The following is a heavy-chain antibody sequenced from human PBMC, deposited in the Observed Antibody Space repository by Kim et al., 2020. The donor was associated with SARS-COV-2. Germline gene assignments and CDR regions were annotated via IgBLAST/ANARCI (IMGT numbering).Heavy chain of an antibody. CDR2: IYSGDKT. J-gene: IGHJ4*02. CDR3: ATNLAAAGVV. V-gene: IGHV3-66*01. Sequence: GGSLRLSCAASGVTVSSNYMSWLRQAPGKGLEWLSVIYSGDKTYYVESVKGRLTISRDNSKNTLYLQMSSLRVEDTAVYYCATNLAAAGVVWGRGTLVT. D-gene: IGHD6-13*01. CDR1: GVTVSSNY.